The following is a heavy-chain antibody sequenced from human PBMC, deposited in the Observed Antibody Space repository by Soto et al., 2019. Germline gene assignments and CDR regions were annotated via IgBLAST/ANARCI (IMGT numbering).Heavy chain of an antibody. CDR1: GGTFSGYA. CDR3: AKDPRSITGTTSSEDFQQ. Sequence: QAQLMQSGAEVKKPGSSVKVSCKASGGTFSGYAISWVRQAPGHGLEWMGGIIPVLGITNYAQKFQGRITIAADESTGTAHMDLRSLSSEDTAVYYCAKDPRSITGTTSSEDFQQWGQGTLVTVSS. J-gene: IGHJ1*01. D-gene: IGHD1-20*01. CDR2: IIPVLGIT. V-gene: IGHV1-69*01.